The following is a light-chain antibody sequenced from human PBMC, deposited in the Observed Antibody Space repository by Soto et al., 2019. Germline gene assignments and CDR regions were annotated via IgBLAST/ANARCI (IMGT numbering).Light chain of an antibody. CDR1: SSDIGSYNY. V-gene: IGLV2-14*03. CDR2: DVS. J-gene: IGLJ3*02. CDR3: SSYGASSTL. Sequence: QSALTQPASLSGSPGQSITISCTGTSSDIGSYNYVSWYQQHPGKAPKLMIFDVSYRPSGISDRFCGSKSGNTASLTISGLQPEDEADYYCSSYGASSTLFGGGTKLTVL.